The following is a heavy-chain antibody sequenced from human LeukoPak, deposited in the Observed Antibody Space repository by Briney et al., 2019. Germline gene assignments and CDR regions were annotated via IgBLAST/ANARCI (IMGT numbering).Heavy chain of an antibody. CDR1: GSPFGSYW. D-gene: IGHD5-24*01. J-gene: IGHJ4*02. CDR2: IKQDGSEK. V-gene: IGHV3-7*01. CDR3: ARVSMATISFDY. Sequence: GGSRSPSFPASGSPFGSYWMSWVRQAPGKGRDGVANIKQDGSEKYYVDSVKGRFTISRDNAKNSLYLQMNSLRAEDTAVYYCARVSMATISFDYWGQGTLVTVSS.